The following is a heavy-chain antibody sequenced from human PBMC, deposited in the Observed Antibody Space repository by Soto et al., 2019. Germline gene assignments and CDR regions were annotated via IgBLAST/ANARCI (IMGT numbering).Heavy chain of an antibody. CDR3: AREDVVVPAAMYDAFDI. J-gene: IGHJ3*02. Sequence: QVQLVQSGAEVKKPGSSVKVSCKASGGTFSSYTISWVRQAPGQGLEWMGRIIPILGIANYAQKFQGRVTITADESTSTAYMELSSLRSEDTAVYYCAREDVVVPAAMYDAFDIWGQGTMVTVSS. D-gene: IGHD2-2*01. CDR1: GGTFSSYT. V-gene: IGHV1-69*08. CDR2: IIPILGIA.